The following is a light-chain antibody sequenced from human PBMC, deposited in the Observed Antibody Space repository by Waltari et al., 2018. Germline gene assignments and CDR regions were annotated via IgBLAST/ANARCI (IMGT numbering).Light chain of an antibody. V-gene: IGLV3-21*02. J-gene: IGLJ2*01. CDR3: QVWISGTDHP. CDR2: DDT. CDR1: NIGGKS. Sequence: SYVLTQPPSVSVAPGQTARITCGGNNIGGKSVHWYQLKPGQAPELVVYDDTDRPSGVPERFSGSNSGNTATLTISRVEAGDEADYYGQVWISGTDHPFGGGTKLTVL.